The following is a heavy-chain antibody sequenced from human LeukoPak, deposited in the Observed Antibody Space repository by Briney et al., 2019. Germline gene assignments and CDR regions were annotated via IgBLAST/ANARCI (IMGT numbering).Heavy chain of an antibody. Sequence: SETLSLTCTVSGGSISSGTYYWRWIRQPAGKGLEWLGYIYYSGSTIYNPSLKSRLTISLDTSKNQFSLRLGSVTAADTAVYHCVGEDYGGYRFDYWGQGTLVTVSS. V-gene: IGHV4-61*10. D-gene: IGHD4-23*01. J-gene: IGHJ4*02. CDR2: IYYSGST. CDR1: GGSISSGTYY. CDR3: VGEDYGGYRFDY.